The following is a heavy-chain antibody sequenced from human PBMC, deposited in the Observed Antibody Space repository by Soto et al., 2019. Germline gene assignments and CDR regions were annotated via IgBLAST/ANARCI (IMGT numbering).Heavy chain of an antibody. J-gene: IGHJ6*02. D-gene: IGHD5-18*01. CDR2: IYYSGSP. CDR3: TRGGDTAIAYYFHGMDV. V-gene: IGHV4-59*11. CDR1: GGSISSHY. Sequence: QVQLQESGPGLVKPSETLSLTCTVSGGSISSHYWSWIRQPPGKGLEWIGYIYYSGSPSYYPSLKRRVNISVDTSKNQLSRKLTSVTAADTAVYYCTRGGDTAIAYYFHGMDVWGQGTTVTVSS.